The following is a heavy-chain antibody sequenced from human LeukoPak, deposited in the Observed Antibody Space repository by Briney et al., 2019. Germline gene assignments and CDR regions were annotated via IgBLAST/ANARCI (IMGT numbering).Heavy chain of an antibody. CDR1: GFTFSSYA. J-gene: IGHJ4*02. CDR3: AKVNYDSSGYYSYFDY. V-gene: IGHV3-9*01. Sequence: GGSLRLSCAASGFTFSSYAMSWVRQAPGKGLEWVSGISWNSGSIGYADSVKGRFTISRDNAKNSLYLQMNSLRAEDTALYYCAKVNYDSSGYYSYFDYWGQGTLVTVSS. CDR2: ISWNSGSI. D-gene: IGHD3-22*01.